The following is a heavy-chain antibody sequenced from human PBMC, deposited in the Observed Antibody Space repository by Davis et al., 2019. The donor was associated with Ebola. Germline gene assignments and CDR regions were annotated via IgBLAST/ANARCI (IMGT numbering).Heavy chain of an antibody. Sequence: AASVKVSCKASGYTFTSYGISWVRQAPGQGLEWMGWIIPILGIANYAQKFQGRVTITADKSTSTAYMELSSLRSEDTAVYYCARDVGAAAGGDGDDYWGQGTLVTVSS. D-gene: IGHD6-13*01. V-gene: IGHV1-69*10. CDR3: ARDVGAAAGGDGDDY. CDR1: GYTFTSYG. J-gene: IGHJ4*02. CDR2: IIPILGIA.